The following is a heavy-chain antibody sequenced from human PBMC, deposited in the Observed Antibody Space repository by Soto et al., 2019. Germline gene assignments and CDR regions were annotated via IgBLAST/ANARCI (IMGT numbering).Heavy chain of an antibody. V-gene: IGHV4-59*01. Sequence: PSETLSLTCTVSGGSISSYYWSWIRQPPGKGLEWIGYIYYSGSTNYNPSLKSRVTISVDTSKNQFSLKLSSVTAADTAVYYCARDLGPTSYYYYYVDVWGKGTTVTVSS. CDR3: ARDLGPTSYYYYYVDV. CDR2: IYYSGST. J-gene: IGHJ6*03. CDR1: GGSISSYY.